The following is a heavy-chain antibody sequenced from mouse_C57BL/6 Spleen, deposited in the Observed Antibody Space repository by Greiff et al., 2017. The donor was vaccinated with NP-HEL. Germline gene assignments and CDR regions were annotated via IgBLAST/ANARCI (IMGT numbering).Heavy chain of an antibody. J-gene: IGHJ2*01. V-gene: IGHV3-6*01. CDR1: GYSITSGYY. Sequence: EVKLMESGPGLVKPSQSLSLTCSVTGYSITSGYYWNWIRQFPGNKLEWMGYISYDGSNNYNPSLKNRISITRDTSKNQFFLKLNSVTTEDTATYYCAGVSYEPLFDYWGQGTTLTVSS. CDR3: AGVSYEPLFDY. CDR2: ISYDGSN. D-gene: IGHD1-1*01.